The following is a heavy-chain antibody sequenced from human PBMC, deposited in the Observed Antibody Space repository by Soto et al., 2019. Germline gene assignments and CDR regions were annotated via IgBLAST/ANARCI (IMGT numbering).Heavy chain of an antibody. D-gene: IGHD6-19*01. Sequence: SQTLSLTCAISGFNISRYVVALNLIMQSPSRGLEWLGRTYYRSKWCFDYAVSVKSRITINPDTSKNLFSLQLNSVTPEDTAVYYCARAYSSGWYSYFDFWGQGTLVTVSS. CDR2: TYYRSKWCF. CDR1: GFNISRYVVA. CDR3: ARAYSSGWYSYFDF. J-gene: IGHJ4*02. V-gene: IGHV6-1*01.